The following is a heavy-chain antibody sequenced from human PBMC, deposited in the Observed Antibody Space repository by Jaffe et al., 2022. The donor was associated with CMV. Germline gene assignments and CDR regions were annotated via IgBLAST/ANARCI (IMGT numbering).Heavy chain of an antibody. CDR2: IIPSFPTPKYA. J-gene: IGHJ5*02. V-gene: IGHV1-69*01. CDR1: GGTFSGYA. CDR3: ARSTYYDNVWGTYRYMFNWFGP. Sequence: QVQLVQSGAEVKKPGSSVKVSCKASGGTFSGYAVSWVRQAPGQGLEWIAGIIPSFPTPKYANFAQKFQGRVTLTADDSTRTVYMELSSLRSEDTAVYYCARSTYYDNVWGTYRYMFNWFGPWGQGTLVTVSS. D-gene: IGHD3-16*02.